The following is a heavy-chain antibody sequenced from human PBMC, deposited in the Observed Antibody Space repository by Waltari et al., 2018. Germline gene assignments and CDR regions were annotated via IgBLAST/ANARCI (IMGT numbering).Heavy chain of an antibody. CDR2: FSGSGGST. Sequence: EVQLLESGGGLVQPGGSLRLSCAASGFTFSSYAMSWVRRAPGKGLGWVSAFSGSGGSTYYADSVKGRFTISRDNSKNTLYLQMNSLRAEDTAVYYCAKAQGVDTAMVDYWGQGTLVTVSS. D-gene: IGHD5-18*01. CDR3: AKAQGVDTAMVDY. J-gene: IGHJ4*02. CDR1: GFTFSSYA. V-gene: IGHV3-23*01.